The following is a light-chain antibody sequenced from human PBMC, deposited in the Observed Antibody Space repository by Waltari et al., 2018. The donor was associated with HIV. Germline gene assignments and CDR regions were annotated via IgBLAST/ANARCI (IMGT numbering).Light chain of an antibody. CDR2: EVS. CDR1: SSDVGGYNY. Sequence: QSALTQPASVSGSPGQSITISCTGTSSDVGGYNYVSWYQQHPGKAPKRMIYEVSYRPSGVSNRLSGSKSGNTASLTIPGLQAEDEADYYCSSYTSTSTVFGGGTKLTVL. J-gene: IGLJ3*02. CDR3: SSYTSTSTV. V-gene: IGLV2-14*01.